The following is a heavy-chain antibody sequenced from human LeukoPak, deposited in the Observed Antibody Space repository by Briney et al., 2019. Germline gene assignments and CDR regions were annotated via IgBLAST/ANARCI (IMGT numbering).Heavy chain of an antibody. J-gene: IGHJ4*02. CDR2: ISGGGGST. V-gene: IGHV3-23*01. Sequence: PGGSLRLSCAASGFTFSSYAMSWVRQAPGKGLEWVSAISGGGGSTNYADSVKGRFTISRDNSKNTLYLQMNSLRAEDTAVYYCTKGDRSSGWYWGQGTLVTVSS. D-gene: IGHD6-19*01. CDR3: TKGDRSSGWY. CDR1: GFTFSSYA.